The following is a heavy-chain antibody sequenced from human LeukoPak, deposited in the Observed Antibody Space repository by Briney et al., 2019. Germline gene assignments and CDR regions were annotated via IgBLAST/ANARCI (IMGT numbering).Heavy chain of an antibody. D-gene: IGHD6-19*01. CDR3: AKDGGSGWTDAFDI. CDR2: ISYDGSNK. Sequence: GGSLRLSCAASGFTYSSYGMHWVRPPPRKGLEWVAVISYDGSNKYYADSVKGRFTISRDNSKNTLYLQMNSLRAEDTAVYYCAKDGGSGWTDAFDIWGQGTMVTVSS. J-gene: IGHJ3*02. CDR1: GFTYSSYG. V-gene: IGHV3-30*18.